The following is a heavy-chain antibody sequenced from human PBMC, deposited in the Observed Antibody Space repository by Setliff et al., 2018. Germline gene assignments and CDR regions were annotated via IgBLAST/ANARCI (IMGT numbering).Heavy chain of an antibody. CDR3: ARAISDWYSAHYYYMDV. D-gene: IGHD6-19*01. CDR2: IYTSGST. Sequence: SETLSLTCTVSGGSVSNSGFFWGWLRQAPGKGLEWIGNIYTSGSTNYNPSLKSRVTISVDASKNQLSLNLRSVTAADTAVYYCARAISDWYSAHYYYMDVWGKGTTVTVSS. V-gene: IGHV4-39*07. J-gene: IGHJ6*03. CDR1: GGSVSNSGFF.